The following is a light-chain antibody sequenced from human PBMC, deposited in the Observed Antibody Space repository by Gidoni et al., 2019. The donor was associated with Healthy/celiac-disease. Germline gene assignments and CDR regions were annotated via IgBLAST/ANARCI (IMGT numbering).Light chain of an antibody. Sequence: SYELTQPPSASVSPGQTASITCTGDKLGDKYACWYQQKPGQSPVLVIYQDSKRPSGIPGRFSGSNSGNTATLTISGTQAMDEADYYCQAWDSSTGVFGTGTKVTVL. V-gene: IGLV3-1*01. J-gene: IGLJ1*01. CDR2: QDS. CDR1: KLGDKY. CDR3: QAWDSSTGV.